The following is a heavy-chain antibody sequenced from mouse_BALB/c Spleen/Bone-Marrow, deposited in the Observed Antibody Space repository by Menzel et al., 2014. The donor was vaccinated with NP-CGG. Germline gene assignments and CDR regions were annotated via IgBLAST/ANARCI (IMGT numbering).Heavy chain of an antibody. Sequence: EVKLVESGGGLVKPGGSLKLSCAVSGFTFSDYYMYWVRQNPEKRLEWVATINDGGSYTYYPDSVKGRFTISRDNAKNNLYLQMSSLKSEDTAMYYCARDGNFAMDYCGQGTSVTVSS. J-gene: IGHJ4*01. CDR1: GFTFSDYY. D-gene: IGHD2-1*01. CDR3: ARDGNFAMDY. V-gene: IGHV5-4*02. CDR2: INDGGSYT.